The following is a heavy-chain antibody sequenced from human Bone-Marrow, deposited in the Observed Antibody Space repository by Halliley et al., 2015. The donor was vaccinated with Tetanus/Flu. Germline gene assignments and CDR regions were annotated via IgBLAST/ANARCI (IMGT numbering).Heavy chain of an antibody. V-gene: IGHV2-70*04. CDR3: VREARAAAGTGGYYYYVLDV. J-gene: IGHJ6*02. CDR2: IDWDDDK. D-gene: IGHD6-13*01. CDR1: GFSLSTNGMR. Sequence: LVKPTQTLTLTCTFSGFSLSTNGMRVSWIRQPPGKALEWLARIDWDDDKFYSTSLKTRLTISKDTSKNQVVLTMTNMGPVDTATYYCVREARAAAGTGGYYYYVLDVWGQGTTVTVSS.